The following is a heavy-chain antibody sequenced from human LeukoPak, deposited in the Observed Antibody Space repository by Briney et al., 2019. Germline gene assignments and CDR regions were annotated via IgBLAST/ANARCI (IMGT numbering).Heavy chain of an antibody. CDR2: ISSSSSYT. J-gene: IGHJ4*02. V-gene: IGHV3-11*05. Sequence: GGSLRLSCAASGFTFSDYYMSWIRQAPGKGLEWIAYISSSSSYTNYVDSVKGRFTISRDNAKNSLYLQMNSLRAEDTAVYYCVRAVSVSSYYFDCWGQGTLVTVSS. D-gene: IGHD5/OR15-5a*01. CDR3: VRAVSVSSYYFDC. CDR1: GFTFSDYY.